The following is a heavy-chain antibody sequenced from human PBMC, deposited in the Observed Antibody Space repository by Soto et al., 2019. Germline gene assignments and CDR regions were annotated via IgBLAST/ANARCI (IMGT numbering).Heavy chain of an antibody. CDR2: IYYSGST. J-gene: IGHJ4*02. CDR1: GGSISNGDLY. V-gene: IGHV4-30-4*01. CDR3: VRVNLVGDAYSFDY. Sequence: QVQLQESGPGLVKPSQTLSLTCNVFGGSISNGDLYWSWIRQPPGKGLEWIGYIYYSGSTYYNPSLKSRVTISVDRSFNEFSLELNSVTAADTAVYYCVRVNLVGDAYSFDYWGQGTLVTVSS. D-gene: IGHD1-26*01.